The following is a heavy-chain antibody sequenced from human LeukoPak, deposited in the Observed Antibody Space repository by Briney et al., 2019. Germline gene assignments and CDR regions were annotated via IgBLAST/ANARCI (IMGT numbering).Heavy chain of an antibody. CDR1: GFTFSSNW. CDR3: ARGSTYYDSSGQVPFDY. J-gene: IGHJ4*02. V-gene: IGHV3-7*01. D-gene: IGHD3-22*01. Sequence: GGSLRLSCVASGFTFSSNWMSWVRQAPGKGLEWVANIKQDGIEEYYVDSVKGRFTISRDNAKNSLYLQMNSLRAEDTAVYYCARGSTYYDSSGQVPFDYWGQGTLVTVSS. CDR2: IKQDGIEE.